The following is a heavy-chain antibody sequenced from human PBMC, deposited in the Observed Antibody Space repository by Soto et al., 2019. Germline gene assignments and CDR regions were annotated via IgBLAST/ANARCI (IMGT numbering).Heavy chain of an antibody. V-gene: IGHV1-69*01. CDR3: ARSLVGGYCTNGVCYTFDY. Sequence: SVKVSCKASGGTLSSYAISWVRHAPGQGLEWMGGIIPIFGTANYAQKFQGRVTITADESTSTAYMELSSLRSEDTAVYYCARSLVGGYCTNGVCYTFDYWGQGTLVTVSS. CDR1: GGTLSSYA. CDR2: IIPIFGTA. D-gene: IGHD2-8*01. J-gene: IGHJ4*02.